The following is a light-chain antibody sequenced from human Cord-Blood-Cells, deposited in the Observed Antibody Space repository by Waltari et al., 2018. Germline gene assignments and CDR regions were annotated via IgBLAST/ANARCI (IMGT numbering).Light chain of an antibody. V-gene: IGLV2-14*03. Sequence: HSALTHPPSVPGSPGQSLTIPCTGPSSDLCGYNHDAWYQQHPGKAPKLMIYDVSNRPSGVSNRVSGSKSGNTASLTISGLQAEDEADYYCSSYTSSSTLVFGTGTKVTVL. CDR1: SSDLCGYNH. CDR2: DVS. J-gene: IGLJ1*01. CDR3: SSYTSSSTLV.